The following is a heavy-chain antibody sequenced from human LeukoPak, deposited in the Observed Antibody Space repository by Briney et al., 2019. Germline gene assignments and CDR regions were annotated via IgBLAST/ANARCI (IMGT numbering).Heavy chain of an antibody. D-gene: IGHD4-17*01. Sequence: GGSLRLSCAASGFTFSTYSMNWVRQAPGKGLEWVSYISSSSSTIYYADSVKGRFTISKDNAKNSLYLQMNSLRAEDTAVYYCARAGGSTVSHSDYWGQGTLVTVSS. V-gene: IGHV3-48*04. CDR2: ISSSSSTI. CDR1: GFTFSTYS. CDR3: ARAGGSTVSHSDY. J-gene: IGHJ4*02.